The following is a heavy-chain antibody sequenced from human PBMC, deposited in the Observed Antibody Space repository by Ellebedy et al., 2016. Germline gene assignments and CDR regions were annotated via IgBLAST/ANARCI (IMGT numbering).Heavy chain of an antibody. CDR3: ARFAEEMATLSPMVDY. V-gene: IGHV3-33*01. J-gene: IGHJ4*02. CDR2: IWYDGSNK. CDR1: GFTFSSYG. Sequence: GESLKISCAASGFTFSSYGMHWVRQAPGKGLEWVAVIWYDGSNKYYADSVKGRFTISRDNSKNTLYLQMNRLRAEDTAVYYCARFAEEMATLSPMVDYWGQGTLVTVSS. D-gene: IGHD5-24*01.